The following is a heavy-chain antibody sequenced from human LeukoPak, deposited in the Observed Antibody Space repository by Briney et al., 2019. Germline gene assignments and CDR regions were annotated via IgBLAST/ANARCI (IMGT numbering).Heavy chain of an antibody. D-gene: IGHD2/OR15-2a*01. CDR1: GGSVSSSKYL. CDR2: ISYSGNA. V-gene: IGHV4-39*07. J-gene: IGHJ5*02. CDR3: AGLGVMVLVYQSES. Sequence: SETLSLTCAVSGGSVSSSKYLWGWIRQPPGMELEWIGSISYSGNADYNPSLRSRVTLSVDTSKNQFSLKLTSVTAADSAVYYCAGLGVMVLVYQSESWGQGTPVTVSS.